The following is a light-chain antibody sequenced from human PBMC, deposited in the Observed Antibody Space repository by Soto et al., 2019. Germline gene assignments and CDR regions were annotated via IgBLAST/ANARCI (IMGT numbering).Light chain of an antibody. J-gene: IGKJ3*01. CDR3: QQFYTWPLT. CDR2: HVS. V-gene: IGKV3-15*01. Sequence: EIVMTQSPATLSVSPGEGATLSCRASQSVSSNLAWYQQKPGQAPRLVLYHVSTRATGIPDRFSGSVSGTEFTLTIASLQSEDFAVYYCQQFYTWPLTFGPGTKVYI. CDR1: QSVSSN.